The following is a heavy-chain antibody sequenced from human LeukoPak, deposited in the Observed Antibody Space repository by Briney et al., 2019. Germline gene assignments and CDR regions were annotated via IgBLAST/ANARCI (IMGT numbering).Heavy chain of an antibody. V-gene: IGHV3-48*01. J-gene: IGHJ6*03. Sequence: PGGSLRLSCAASGFTFSSYSMNWVRQAPGKGLEWVSYISSSSSTIYYADSVKGRFTISRDNAKNSLCLQMNSLRAEDTAVYYCARDTDYMDVWGKGTTVTVSS. CDR1: GFTFSSYS. CDR2: ISSSSSTI. CDR3: ARDTDYMDV.